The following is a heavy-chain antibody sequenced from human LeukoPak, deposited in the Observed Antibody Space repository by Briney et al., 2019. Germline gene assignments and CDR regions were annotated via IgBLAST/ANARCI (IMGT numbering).Heavy chain of an antibody. D-gene: IGHD3-10*01. V-gene: IGHV4-34*01. CDR2: INHSGST. CDR3: ACSITMVRGVRDY. J-gene: IGHJ4*02. Sequence: SETLSLTCAVYGGSFSGYYWSWIRQPPGKGLEWIGEINHSGSTNYNPSLKSRVTISVDTSKNQFSLKLSSVTAADTAVYYCACSITMVRGVRDYWGQGTLVTVSS. CDR1: GGSFSGYY.